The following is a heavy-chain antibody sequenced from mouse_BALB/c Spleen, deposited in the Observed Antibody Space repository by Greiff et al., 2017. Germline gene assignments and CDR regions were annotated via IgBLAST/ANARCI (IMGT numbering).Heavy chain of an antibody. CDR2: INPGSGGT. CDR3: ARRGRPYAMDY. CDR1: GYAFTNYL. Sequence: QVQLQQSGAELVRPGTSVKVSCKASGYAFTNYLIEWVKQRPGQGLEWIGVINPGSGGTNYNEKFKGKATLTADKSSSTAYMQLSSLTSDDSAVYFCARRGRPYAMDYWGQGTSVTVSS. V-gene: IGHV1-54*01. J-gene: IGHJ4*01.